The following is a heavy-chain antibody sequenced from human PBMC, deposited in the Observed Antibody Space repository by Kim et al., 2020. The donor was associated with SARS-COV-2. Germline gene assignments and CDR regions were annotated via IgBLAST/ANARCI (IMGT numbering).Heavy chain of an antibody. J-gene: IGHJ6*02. D-gene: IGHD3-10*01. V-gene: IGHV3-23*01. CDR2: VNGGGGSK. CDR3: AKGSGFDYYSGMDV. Sequence: GGSLRLSCAASGFTFTNYAMNWVRQAPGMGLEWVSAVNGGGGSKYHADSVKGRFTISTDKSKNTLYLQMNNLRGEDTAVYYCAKGSGFDYYSGMDVWG. CDR1: GFTFTNYA.